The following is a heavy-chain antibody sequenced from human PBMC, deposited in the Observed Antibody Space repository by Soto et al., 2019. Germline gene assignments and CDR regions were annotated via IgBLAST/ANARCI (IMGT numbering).Heavy chain of an antibody. Sequence: VQLQESGPGLVKPSETLSLTCTVSGASITSYYWSWIRQPPGKGLEWIGYIFYSGDTNYNPSLKSRVTISVDTSKNQFSLQVTSVTAADTAVYYCVAFHEERLGWFDPWGQGTLVTVSS. CDR2: IFYSGDT. J-gene: IGHJ5*02. CDR3: VAFHEERLGWFDP. V-gene: IGHV4-59*01. CDR1: GASITSYY. D-gene: IGHD1-1*01.